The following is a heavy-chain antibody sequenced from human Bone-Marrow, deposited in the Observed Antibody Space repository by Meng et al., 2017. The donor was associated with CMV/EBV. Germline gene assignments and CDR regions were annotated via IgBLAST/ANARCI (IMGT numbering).Heavy chain of an antibody. CDR1: GFTFSSYS. D-gene: IGHD1-26*01. J-gene: IGHJ3*02. CDR3: VKFFRWDQPDDAFDI. V-gene: IGHV3-21*01. Sequence: GGSLRLSCAASGFTFSSYSMNWVRQAPGKGLEWVSSISSSSSYIYYADSVKGRFTISRDNFKNTVHLQINSLRVEDTALYYCVKFFRWDQPDDAFDIWGHGTMVTVSS. CDR2: ISSSSSYI.